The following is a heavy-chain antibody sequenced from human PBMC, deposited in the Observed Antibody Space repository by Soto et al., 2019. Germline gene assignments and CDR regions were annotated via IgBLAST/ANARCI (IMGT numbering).Heavy chain of an antibody. CDR3: AALPYYYDSSGYYYYYYYGMDV. D-gene: IGHD3-22*01. CDR1: GFTFSSYS. J-gene: IGHJ6*02. V-gene: IGHV3-21*01. CDR2: ISSSSSYI. Sequence: GGSLRLSCAASGFTFSSYSMNWVRQAPGKGLEWVSSISSSSSYIYYADSVKGRFTISRDNAKNSLYLQMNSLRAEDTAVYYCAALPYYYDSSGYYYYYYYGMDVWGQGTTVTVSS.